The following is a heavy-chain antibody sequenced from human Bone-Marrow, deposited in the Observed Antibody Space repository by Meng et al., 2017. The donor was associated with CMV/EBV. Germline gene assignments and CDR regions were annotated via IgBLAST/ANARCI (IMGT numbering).Heavy chain of an antibody. CDR1: GGSISSYY. D-gene: IGHD6-13*01. CDR3: ARNSLAAAGQIDY. V-gene: IGHV4-59*01. CDR2: IYYSGST. Sequence: SETLSLTCTVSGGSISSYYWSWIRQPPGKGLEWIGYIYYSGSTNYNPSLKSRVTISVDTSKNQFSLKLSSVTAADTAVYYCARNSLAAAGQIDYWGQGTLVTFSS. J-gene: IGHJ4*02.